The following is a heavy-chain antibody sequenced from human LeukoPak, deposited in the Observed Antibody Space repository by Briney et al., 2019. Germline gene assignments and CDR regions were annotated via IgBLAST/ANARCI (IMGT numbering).Heavy chain of an antibody. CDR2: MNPNSGNT. Sequence: ASVKVSCKASGNTFTKYYIHWVRQAPGQGLEWMGWMNPNSGNTGYAQKFQGRVTMTRNTSISTAYMELSSLRSEDTAVYYCAIRYGSGEKYYYYYYMDVWGKGTTVTVSS. CDR1: GNTFTKYY. J-gene: IGHJ6*03. D-gene: IGHD3-10*01. V-gene: IGHV1-8*01. CDR3: AIRYGSGEKYYYYYYMDV.